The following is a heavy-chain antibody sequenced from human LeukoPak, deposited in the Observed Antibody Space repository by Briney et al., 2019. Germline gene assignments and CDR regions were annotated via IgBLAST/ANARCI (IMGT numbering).Heavy chain of an antibody. CDR2: ISSSGTTI. J-gene: IGHJ3*02. V-gene: IGHV3-11*01. CDR3: ARGWSGWYIGAFDI. D-gene: IGHD6-19*01. CDR1: GFTFSDYY. Sequence: GGSLRLSCAASGFTFSDYYMSWIRQAPGKGLEWISYISSSGTTIYYADSVKGRFTISRDNAKNSLYLQMNSLRDDDTAVYYCARGWSGWYIGAFDIWGQGTMVTVSS.